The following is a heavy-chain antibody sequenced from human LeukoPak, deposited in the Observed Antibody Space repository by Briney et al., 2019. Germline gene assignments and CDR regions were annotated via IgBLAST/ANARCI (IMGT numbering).Heavy chain of an antibody. Sequence: SETLSLTCTVSGGSISSSSYYWGWIRQPPGKGLEWIGSIYYTGSTYYNPSLKSRVTISVDTSKNQFSLKLSSVTAADTAVYYCARTDTRYYYYMDVWGKGTTVTISS. CDR2: IYYTGST. V-gene: IGHV4-39*01. J-gene: IGHJ6*03. CDR3: ARTDTRYYYYMDV. CDR1: GGSISSSSYY. D-gene: IGHD5-18*01.